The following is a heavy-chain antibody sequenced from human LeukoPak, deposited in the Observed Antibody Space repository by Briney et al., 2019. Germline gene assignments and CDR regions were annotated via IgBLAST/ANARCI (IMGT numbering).Heavy chain of an antibody. D-gene: IGHD3-10*01. CDR2: IYHSGST. J-gene: IGHJ4*02. CDR3: ATLPTDYYYGSGVANNY. Sequence: SETLSLTCAVSGGSISSSNWWSWVRQPPGKGLEWIGEIYHSGSTNYKPSLKSRVTISVDKSKNQSSLKLSSVTAADTAVYYCATLPTDYYYGSGVANNYWGQGTLVTVSS. V-gene: IGHV4-4*02. CDR1: GGSISSSNW.